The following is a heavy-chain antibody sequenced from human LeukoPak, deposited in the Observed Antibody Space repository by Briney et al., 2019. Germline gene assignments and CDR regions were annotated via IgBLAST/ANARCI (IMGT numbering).Heavy chain of an antibody. J-gene: IGHJ4*02. CDR1: GFTFSHYW. Sequence: GGSLRLSCAPSGFTFSHYWMSWVRQAPGKGLEWVANIKEDGSEKYYVDSVKGRFTISRDNAKNSLSLQVNSQRAEDTAVYYCARSRSGYYEDYWGQGTLVTVSS. V-gene: IGHV3-7*01. CDR2: IKEDGSEK. CDR3: ARSRSGYYEDY. D-gene: IGHD3-22*01.